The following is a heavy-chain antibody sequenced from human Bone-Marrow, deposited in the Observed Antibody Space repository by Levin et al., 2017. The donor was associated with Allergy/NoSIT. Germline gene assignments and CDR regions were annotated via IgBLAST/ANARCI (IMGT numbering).Heavy chain of an antibody. CDR3: VRGQFSAFDI. J-gene: IGHJ3*02. V-gene: IGHV6-1*01. CDR2: TYYRSRWSN. CDR1: GDTIFASNVA. D-gene: IGHD5-24*01. Sequence: KSSETLSLTCGISGDTIFASNVAWNWIRQSPSRGLEWLGRTYYRSRWSNDFAVSVKSRITINPDTSKNQFSLQLNSVIPEDTAVYYCVRGQFSAFDIWGQGTVVTVSS.